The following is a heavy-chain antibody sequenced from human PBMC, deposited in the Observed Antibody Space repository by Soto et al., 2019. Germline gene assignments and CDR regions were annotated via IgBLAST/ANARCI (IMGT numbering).Heavy chain of an antibody. CDR3: ARGGTIAVTTIGDY. Sequence: PGGSLRVSCAASGFTFRSYNMNWVRQSPGKGLDWLSYVSSSSSTIYYADSVKGRFTISRDNAKNSLYLQMNSLRDDDTAMYYCARGGTIAVTTIGDYWGQGTLVTVSS. CDR2: VSSSSSTI. J-gene: IGHJ4*01. CDR1: GFTFRSYN. V-gene: IGHV3-48*02. D-gene: IGHD5-12*01.